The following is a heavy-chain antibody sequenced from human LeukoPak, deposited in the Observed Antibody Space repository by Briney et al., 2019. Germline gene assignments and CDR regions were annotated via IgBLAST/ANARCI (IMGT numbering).Heavy chain of an antibody. Sequence: GASVKVSCKASGYTFTGYYMHWVRQAPGQGLDWMGWINPNSGGTNYAQKFQGRVTMTRDTSISTAYMELSRLRVGDTAVYYCARDLARLPGDYWGQGTLVTVSS. J-gene: IGHJ4*02. V-gene: IGHV1-2*02. CDR1: GYTFTGYY. CDR3: ARDLARLPGDY. CDR2: INPNSGGT.